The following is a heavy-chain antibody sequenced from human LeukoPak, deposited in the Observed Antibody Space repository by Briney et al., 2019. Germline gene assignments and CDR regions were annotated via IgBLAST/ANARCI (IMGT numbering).Heavy chain of an antibody. CDR3: ARAGVVEMATIGFDY. V-gene: IGHV1-3*01. J-gene: IGHJ4*02. CDR2: INAGTGQT. D-gene: IGHD5-24*01. Sequence: GASVNVSCKASGYTFTSYAIHWVRQAPGQRLEWMGWINAGTGQTKYSQKFQRRVTITRATSASTAYMELSSLRSEDTAVYSCARAGVVEMATIGFDYWGLGTLVTVSS. CDR1: GYTFTSYA.